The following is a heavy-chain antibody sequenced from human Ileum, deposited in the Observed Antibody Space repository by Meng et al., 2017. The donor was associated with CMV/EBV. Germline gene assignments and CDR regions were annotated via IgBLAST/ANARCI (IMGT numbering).Heavy chain of an antibody. D-gene: IGHD6-13*01. CDR1: GGSISSSSYY. CDR3: ARVWSYSSSWDYGMDV. Sequence: SETLSLTCTVPGGSISSSSYYWGWIRQPPGKGLEWIGSIYYSGSTYYNPSLKSRVTISVDTSKNQFSLKLSSVTAADTAVYYFARVWSYSSSWDYGMDVWGQGTTVTVSS. CDR2: IYYSGST. V-gene: IGHV4-39*07. J-gene: IGHJ6*02.